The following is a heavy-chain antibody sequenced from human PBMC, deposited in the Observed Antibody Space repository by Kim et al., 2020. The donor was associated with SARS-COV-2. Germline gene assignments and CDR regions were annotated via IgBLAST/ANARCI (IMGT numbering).Heavy chain of an antibody. CDR3: ARSGAIMPPGMDF. V-gene: IGHV1-3*01. CDR1: GYTFTTYA. CDR2: INAGKGNT. J-gene: IGHJ6*02. Sequence: ASVKVSCKASGYTFTTYAMQWVRQAPGQRLEWMGWINAGKGNTKYSEKFQGRVTITRDTSASTAYMELSSLRSEDTAVYYCARSGAIMPPGMDFWGQGPT. D-gene: IGHD2-21*01.